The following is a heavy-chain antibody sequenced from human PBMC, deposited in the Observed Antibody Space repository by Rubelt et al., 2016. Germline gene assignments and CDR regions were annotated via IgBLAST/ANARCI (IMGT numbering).Heavy chain of an antibody. D-gene: IGHD3-3*01. J-gene: IGHJ4*02. Sequence: SVKGRFTISRDNAKNTLFLQMSSLRAEDTAVYYCARAPWRADFRGQGTLVTVSS. V-gene: IGHV3-30*07. CDR3: ARAPWRADF.